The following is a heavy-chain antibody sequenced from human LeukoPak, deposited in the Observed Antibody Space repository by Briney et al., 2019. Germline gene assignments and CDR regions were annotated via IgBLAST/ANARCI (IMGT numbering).Heavy chain of an antibody. D-gene: IGHD3-9*01. Sequence: SETLSLTCTVSGYSISSGYYWGWIRQPPGKGLEWIGRVYSSGSTNYNPSLNSRVTISLDTSKNQFSLKMTSVTAADTAVYYCARNPPTIFGHFDLWGRGTLATVSS. V-gene: IGHV4-38-2*02. CDR1: GYSISSGYY. J-gene: IGHJ2*01. CDR3: ARNPPTIFGHFDL. CDR2: VYSSGST.